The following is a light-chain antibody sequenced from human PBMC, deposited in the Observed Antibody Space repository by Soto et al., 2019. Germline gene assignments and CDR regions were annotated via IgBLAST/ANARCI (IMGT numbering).Light chain of an antibody. Sequence: EIVMTQSPATLSVSPGERATLSCRASQSVSSNLAWYQQKPGQAPRLLIYAASTRATGIPARFSGSGSGTEFTLPISSLQSEDFAVYYCQQYNNWLTWTFGQGTKVEIK. CDR2: AAS. V-gene: IGKV3-15*01. CDR3: QQYNNWLTWT. J-gene: IGKJ1*01. CDR1: QSVSSN.